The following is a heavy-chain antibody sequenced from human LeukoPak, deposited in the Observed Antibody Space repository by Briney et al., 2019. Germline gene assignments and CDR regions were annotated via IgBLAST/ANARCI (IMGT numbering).Heavy chain of an antibody. CDR3: ARLPIAAAGLSLNYYYYYGMDV. Sequence: PGGSLRLSCAASGFTFSDYYMSWIRQPPGKGLEWIGEINHSGSTNYNPSPKSRVTISVDTSKNQFSLKLSSVTAADTAVYYCARLPIAAAGLSLNYYYYYGMDVWGQGTTVTVSS. CDR2: INHSGST. V-gene: IGHV4-34*01. CDR1: GFTFSDYY. J-gene: IGHJ6*02. D-gene: IGHD6-13*01.